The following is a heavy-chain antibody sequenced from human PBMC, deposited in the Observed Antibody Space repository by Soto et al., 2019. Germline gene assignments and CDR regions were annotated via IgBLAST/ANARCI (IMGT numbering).Heavy chain of an antibody. CDR2: IIPFLGIT. CDR1: VGTFSSHT. CDR3: ACPIVGPTI. D-gene: IGHD1-26*01. V-gene: IGHV1-69*02. Sequence: QVQLVQSGAEVKQPGSSVKISCKASVGTFSSHTLSWVRQAPGQGPEWMGRIIPFLGITNYAQKFQGRVTISADQSTNTSYMELTSLRSDDTAIFDCACPIVGPTIWCQGTLVTVSS. J-gene: IGHJ4*02.